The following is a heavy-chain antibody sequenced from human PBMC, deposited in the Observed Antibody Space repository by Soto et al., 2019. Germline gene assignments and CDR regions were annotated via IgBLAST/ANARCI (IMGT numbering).Heavy chain of an antibody. V-gene: IGHV3-48*01. CDR1: GFTFSSYS. Sequence: PGGSLRLSCAASGFTFSSYSMNWVRQAPGKGLEWVSYISSSSSTIYYADSVKGRFTISRDNAKNSLYLQMNSLRAEDTAVYYCARDIRPQYCSGGSCSREVGYFDLWGRGTLVTVSS. D-gene: IGHD2-15*01. CDR2: ISSSSSTI. J-gene: IGHJ2*01. CDR3: ARDIRPQYCSGGSCSREVGYFDL.